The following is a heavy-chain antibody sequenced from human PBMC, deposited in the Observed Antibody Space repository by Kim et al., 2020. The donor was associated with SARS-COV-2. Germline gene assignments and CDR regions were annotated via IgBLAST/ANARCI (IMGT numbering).Heavy chain of an antibody. V-gene: IGHV3-33*06. Sequence: GRFTISRDNSKNTRYLQMNSLRAEDTAVYYCAKDLPDYGSGSYYPGGFQHWGQGTLVTVSS. CDR3: AKDLPDYGSGSYYPGGFQH. J-gene: IGHJ1*01. D-gene: IGHD3-10*01.